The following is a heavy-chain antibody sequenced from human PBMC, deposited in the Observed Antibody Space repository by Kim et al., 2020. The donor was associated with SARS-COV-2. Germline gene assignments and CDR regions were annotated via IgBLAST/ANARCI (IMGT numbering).Heavy chain of an antibody. D-gene: IGHD3-10*01. CDR2: K. CDR3: ARGFDANTFDM. J-gene: IGHJ3*02. V-gene: IGHV3-33*01. Sequence: KYYADSGKGRFTISRDQPENPLDLQMNSLRVEDTAVYYCARGFDANTFDMWGQGTMVTVSS.